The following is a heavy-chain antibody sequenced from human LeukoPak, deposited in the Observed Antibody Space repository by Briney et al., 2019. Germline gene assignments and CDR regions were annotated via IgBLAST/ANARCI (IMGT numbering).Heavy chain of an antibody. J-gene: IGHJ4*02. Sequence: SETLCLTCTVSGGSISSSSYYWGWIRQPPGKGLEWIGSIYYSGSTYYNPSLKSRITISVDMSKDQFSLKLSSVTAADTAVYFCARDFNGGFGQLDYWGQGTLVTVSS. V-gene: IGHV4-39*07. D-gene: IGHD2-8*01. CDR1: GGSISSSSYY. CDR2: IYYSGST. CDR3: ARDFNGGFGQLDY.